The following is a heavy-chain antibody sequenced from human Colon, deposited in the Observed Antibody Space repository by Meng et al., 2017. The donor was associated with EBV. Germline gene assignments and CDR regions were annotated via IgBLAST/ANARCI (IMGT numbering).Heavy chain of an antibody. CDR1: GGSINSGDYY. V-gene: IGHV4-30-4*01. Sequence: LHVSGPGLGTPSPPLSLHCTVSGGSINSGDYYWSWIRQPPGKGLEWIGYIYYTGSTYYNPSLKSRVTISMDTSKNQFSLRLSSVTAADTAVYYCARNYYFDYWGQGTLVTVSS. J-gene: IGHJ4*02. CDR2: IYYTGST. CDR3: ARNYYFDY.